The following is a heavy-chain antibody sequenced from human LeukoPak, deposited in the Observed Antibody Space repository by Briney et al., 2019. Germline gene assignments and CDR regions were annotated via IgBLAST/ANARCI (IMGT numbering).Heavy chain of an antibody. CDR2: INSDGSST. V-gene: IGHV3-74*01. J-gene: IGHJ4*02. D-gene: IGHD2-21*02. Sequence: GGPLRLSCAASGFTFSSYWMHWVRQAPGKGLVWVSRINSDGSSTSYADSVKGRFTISRDNAKNTLYLQMNSLRAEDTAVYYCAKPARGTRVVTAIFFDYWGQGTLVTVSS. CDR3: AKPARGTRVVTAIFFDY. CDR1: GFTFSSYW.